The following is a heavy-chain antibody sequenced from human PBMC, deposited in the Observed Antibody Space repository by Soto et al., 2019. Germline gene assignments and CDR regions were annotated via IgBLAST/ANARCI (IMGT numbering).Heavy chain of an antibody. CDR2: INAGNGNT. D-gene: IGHD5-12*01. CDR1: GYTFTSYA. CDR3: ARSIVATIPAHYYYYYGMDV. V-gene: IGHV1-3*01. J-gene: IGHJ6*02. Sequence: ASVKVSCKASGYTFTSYAMHWVRQAPGQRLEWMGWINAGNGNTKYSQKFQGRATITRDTSASTAYMELSSLRSEDTAVYYCARSIVATIPAHYYYYYGMDVWGQGTTVTVS.